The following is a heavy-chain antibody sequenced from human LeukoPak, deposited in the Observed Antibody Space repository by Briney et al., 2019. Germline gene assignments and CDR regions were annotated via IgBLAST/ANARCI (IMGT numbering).Heavy chain of an antibody. CDR1: GFIFSDSA. J-gene: IGHJ4*02. CDR3: SSPAHDFDFWSGYYSF. CDR2: VRSKPNNYAT. Sequence: AGGSLRLSCAASGFIFSDSAMHWVRQASGKGLEWVGHVRSKPNNYATAYAASVKGRFTISRDDSKNTAYLQMNSLKTEDTAVYHCSSPAHDFDFWSGYYSFWGPGILVTVSS. D-gene: IGHD3-3*01. V-gene: IGHV3-73*01.